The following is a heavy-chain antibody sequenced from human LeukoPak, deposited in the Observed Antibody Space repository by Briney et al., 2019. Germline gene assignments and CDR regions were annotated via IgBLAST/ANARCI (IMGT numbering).Heavy chain of an antibody. CDR2: IYYSGST. V-gene: IGHV4-39*07. J-gene: IGHJ6*03. Sequence: SETLSLTCTVSGGSISSSSYYWGWIRQPPGKGLEWIGSIYYSGSTYYNPSLKSRVTISVDTSKNQVSLKLSSVTAADTAVYYCARDLGGLHYYYYYMDVWGKGTTVTVSS. CDR3: ARDLGGLHYYYYYMDV. CDR1: GGSISSSSYY.